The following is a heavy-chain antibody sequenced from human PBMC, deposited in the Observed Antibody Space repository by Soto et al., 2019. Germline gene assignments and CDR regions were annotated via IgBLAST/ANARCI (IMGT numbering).Heavy chain of an antibody. Sequence: QVQLVQSWAEVKKPGASVKVSCKASRYTITTYNINWVRQAPGQGLEWMGWMNPNTGETGSTEKFEGRVSMTRDISEATAYMELSSLTSDATGVYYCARQGSQYGSGNYLHWGQGTLVTVSS. D-gene: IGHD3-10*01. V-gene: IGHV1-8*01. CDR2: MNPNTGET. CDR1: RYTITTYN. J-gene: IGHJ4*02. CDR3: ARQGSQYGSGNYLH.